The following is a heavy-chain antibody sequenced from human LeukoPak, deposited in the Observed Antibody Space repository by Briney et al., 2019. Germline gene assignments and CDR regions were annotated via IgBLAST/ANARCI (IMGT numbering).Heavy chain of an antibody. V-gene: IGHV4-61*01. CDR3: ARIFGSGPGEYTWFDP. CDR2: IHYSGST. Sequence: SETLSLTCTVSGGSVSSGTYYWYWIRQPPGKGLEWIGYIHYSGSTNYNPSLKTRVTISVDTSKNQFSLKLSSVTAADTAVYYCARIFGSGPGEYTWFDPWGQRTLVTVSS. J-gene: IGHJ5*02. CDR1: GGSVSSGTYY. D-gene: IGHD3-10*01.